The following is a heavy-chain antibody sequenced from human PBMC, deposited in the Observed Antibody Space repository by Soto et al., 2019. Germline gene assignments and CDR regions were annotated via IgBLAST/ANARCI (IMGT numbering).Heavy chain of an antibody. J-gene: IGHJ2*01. CDR3: ARGYYTGWYWFDR. CDR1: GGSVSTGVHY. Sequence: QVQLQESGPGLVKPSETLSLTCTVSVSGGSVSTGVHYWSWIRQPPGKGLEWIGYIYYSGSTNYNTSTKRRVTISVDTSKNQFSLKLTSVTAADTAVYFCARGYYTGWYWFDRWGRGTLVTVSS. D-gene: IGHD6-19*01. CDR2: IYYSGST. V-gene: IGHV4-61*08.